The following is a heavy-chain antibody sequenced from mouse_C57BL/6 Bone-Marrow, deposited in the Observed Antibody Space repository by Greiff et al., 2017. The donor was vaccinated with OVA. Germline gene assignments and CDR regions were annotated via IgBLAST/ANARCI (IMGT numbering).Heavy chain of an antibody. D-gene: IGHD1-1*01. J-gene: IGHJ1*03. CDR1: GYTFTSYW. Sequence: QVQLQQPGAELVMPGASVKLSCKASGYTFTSYWMHWVKQRPGQGLEWIGEIDPSDSYTNYNQKFKGKSTLTVDKSSSTAYMQLSSLTSEDSAVYYWARITTVVATDWYFDVWGTGTTVTVSS. CDR2: IDPSDSYT. CDR3: ARITTVVATDWYFDV. V-gene: IGHV1-69*01.